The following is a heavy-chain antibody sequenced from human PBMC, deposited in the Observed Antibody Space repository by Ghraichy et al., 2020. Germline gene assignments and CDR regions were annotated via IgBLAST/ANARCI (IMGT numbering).Heavy chain of an antibody. CDR2: IYHSGST. J-gene: IGHJ5*02. CDR1: GYSISSGYY. Sequence: SETLSLTCAVSGYSISSGYYWGWIRQPPGKGLEWIGSIYHSGSTYYNPSLKSRVTISVDTSKNQFSLKLSSVTAADTAVYYCASGGSSGWYDEGNWFDPWGQGTLVTVSS. CDR3: ASGGSSGWYDEGNWFDP. D-gene: IGHD6-19*01. V-gene: IGHV4-38-2*01.